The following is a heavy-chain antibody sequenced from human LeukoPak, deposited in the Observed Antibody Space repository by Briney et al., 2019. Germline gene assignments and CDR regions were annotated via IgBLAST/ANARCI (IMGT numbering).Heavy chain of an antibody. CDR1: GHSISTGYY. D-gene: IGHD3-10*01. J-gene: IGHJ6*04. V-gene: IGHV4-38-2*01. Sequence: SETLSLTFAVSGHSISTGYYWAWIRQPPGKGLEWIGSMSHNRGTNYNPSLKSRVTISMDTSKNQISLRLTSVTAADTAVYYCASYYASGVSAYNYYGMDVWGKGTTVTVSS. CDR3: ASYYASGVSAYNYYGMDV. CDR2: MSHNRGT.